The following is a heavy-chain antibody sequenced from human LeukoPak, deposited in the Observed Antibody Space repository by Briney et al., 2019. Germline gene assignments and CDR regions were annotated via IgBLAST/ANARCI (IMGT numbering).Heavy chain of an antibody. CDR3: ATDGAGFDT. Sequence: GGSLRLSCAASGFTFNDYYMSWIRQAPGKGLEWLSYINLGGTNTHYADSVKGRFTISRDNAKKSLYLEMNNLRAENTAVYYCATDGAGFDTWGQGVLVTVSS. J-gene: IGHJ5*02. CDR1: GFTFNDYY. CDR2: INLGGTNT. V-gene: IGHV3-11*01.